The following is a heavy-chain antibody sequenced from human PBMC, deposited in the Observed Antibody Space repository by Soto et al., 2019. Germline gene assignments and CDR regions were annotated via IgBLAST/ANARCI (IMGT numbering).Heavy chain of an antibody. J-gene: IGHJ6*02. CDR3: ARGESSVRTAMTYYYYYYGMDV. D-gene: IGHD5-18*01. CDR1: GGSISDISYY. V-gene: IGHV4-39*07. Sequence: TSETLSLTCTVSGGSISDISYYWGWIRQPPGKGLEWIGNINHSGTTNYNPSLKSRVTISVDTSKNQFSLKLSSVTAADTAVYYCARGESSVRTAMTYYYYYYGMDVWGQGTTVTVSS. CDR2: INHSGTT.